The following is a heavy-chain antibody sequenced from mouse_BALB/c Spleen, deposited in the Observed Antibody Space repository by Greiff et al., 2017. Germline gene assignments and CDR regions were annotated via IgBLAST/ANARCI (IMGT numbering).Heavy chain of an antibody. J-gene: IGHJ3*01. Sequence: VKLMESGPGLVQPSQSLSITCTVSGFSLTSYGVHWVRQSPGKGLEWLGVIWSGGSTDYNAAFISRLSISKDNSKSQVFFKMNSLKANDTAIYYCARLGDWGQGTLVTVSA. CDR3: ARLGD. CDR1: GFSLTSYG. CDR2: IWSGGST. D-gene: IGHD3-1*01. V-gene: IGHV2-2*02.